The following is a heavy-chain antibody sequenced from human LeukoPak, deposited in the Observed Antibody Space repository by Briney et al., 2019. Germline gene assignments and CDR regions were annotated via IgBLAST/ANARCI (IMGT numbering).Heavy chain of an antibody. V-gene: IGHV4-38-2*02. Sequence: PSETLSLTCTVSGYSISAGFHWGWIRQSPGKGLEWLVSMHPTGITYYNPSLKSRVTISLDTSKNQFSLNLISVTAADTAVYYCARVLPKVAARPVDYWGQGTLVTVSS. CDR2: MHPTGIT. J-gene: IGHJ4*02. D-gene: IGHD6-6*01. CDR3: ARVLPKVAARPVDY. CDR1: GYSISAGFH.